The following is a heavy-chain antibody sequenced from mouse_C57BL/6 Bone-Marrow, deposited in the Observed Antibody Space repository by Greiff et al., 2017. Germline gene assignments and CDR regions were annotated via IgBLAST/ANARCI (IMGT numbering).Heavy chain of an antibody. D-gene: IGHD2-3*01. CDR1: GFTFSAYG. Sequence: EVQRVESGGGLVKPGGSLKLSCAASGFTFSAYGMHWVRQAPGKGLEWVADISSGSSTIYYADTVKGRCTISRDNAKTTLFLQMTSLRSVDTAMYYCARERLLTWFAYWGQGTLVTVSA. V-gene: IGHV5-17*01. J-gene: IGHJ3*01. CDR2: ISSGSSTI. CDR3: ARERLLTWFAY.